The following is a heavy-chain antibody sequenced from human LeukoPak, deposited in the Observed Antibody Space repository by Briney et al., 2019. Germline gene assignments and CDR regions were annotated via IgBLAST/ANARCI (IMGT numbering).Heavy chain of an antibody. CDR1: GFTFSSYG. CDR3: ATGPRPQVPRAPFDY. CDR2: IWYDGSNK. D-gene: IGHD3-10*01. V-gene: IGHV3-33*01. Sequence: GRSLRLSCAASGFTFSSYGMHWVRQAPGKGLEWVAVIWYDGSNKYYADSVKGRFTISRDNSKNTLYLQMNSLRDEDTAVYYCATGPRPQVPRAPFDYWGQGTLVTVSS. J-gene: IGHJ4*02.